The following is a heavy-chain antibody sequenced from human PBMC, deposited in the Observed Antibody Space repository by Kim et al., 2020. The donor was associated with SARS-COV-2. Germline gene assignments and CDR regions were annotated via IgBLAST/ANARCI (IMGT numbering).Heavy chain of an antibody. D-gene: IGHD6-19*01. J-gene: IGHJ4*02. V-gene: IGHV3-30*07. CDR3: ARGGRSGWYEYYCDY. Sequence: GKGQVTISRDKSKSKLYLQTNSLRAEDTAVYYCARGGRSGWYEYYCDYWGQGTLVTVSS.